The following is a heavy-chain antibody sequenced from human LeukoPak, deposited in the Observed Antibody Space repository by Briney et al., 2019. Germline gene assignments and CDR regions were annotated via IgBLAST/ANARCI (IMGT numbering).Heavy chain of an antibody. D-gene: IGHD2-21*01. V-gene: IGHV3-30*18. CDR1: GFTFSSYG. J-gene: IGHJ4*02. CDR3: AKGFQYSIDY. Sequence: PGGSLRLSCAASGFTFSSYGMHWVRQAPGKGLEWVAFISNDGSHKYYVVSVKGRFTISRDNSKNTLYLQMNSLRAEDTAVYYCAKGFQYSIDYWGQGTLVSVSS. CDR2: ISNDGSHK.